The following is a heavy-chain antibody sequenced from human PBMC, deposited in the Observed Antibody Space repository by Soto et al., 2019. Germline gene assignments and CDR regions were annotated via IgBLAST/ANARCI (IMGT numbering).Heavy chain of an antibody. CDR1: GFTFSGSA. CDR2: IRSKANSYAT. CDR3: TSRGVAYYYGMDV. V-gene: IGHV3-73*02. J-gene: IGHJ6*02. Sequence: EVQLVESGGGLVQPGGCLKLSCAASGFTFSGSAMHWVRQASGKGLEWVGRIRSKANSYATAYAASVKGRFTISRDDSKNTAYLQMNSLKTEDTAVYYCTSRGVAYYYGMDVWGQGTTVTVSS. D-gene: IGHD3-10*01.